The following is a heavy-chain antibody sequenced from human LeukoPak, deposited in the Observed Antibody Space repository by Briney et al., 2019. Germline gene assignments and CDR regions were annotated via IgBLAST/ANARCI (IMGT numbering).Heavy chain of an antibody. CDR1: GGSISSSSYY. CDR2: IYYSGST. Sequence: SETLSLTCTVSGGSISSSSYYWGWIRQPPGKGLEWIGSIYYSGSTYYNPSLKSRVTISVDTSKNQFSLKLSSVTAADTAVYYCARDLRVGVWGSYSKGNFDYWGQGTLVTVSS. V-gene: IGHV4-39*07. D-gene: IGHD3-16*01. CDR3: ARDLRVGVWGSYSKGNFDY. J-gene: IGHJ4*02.